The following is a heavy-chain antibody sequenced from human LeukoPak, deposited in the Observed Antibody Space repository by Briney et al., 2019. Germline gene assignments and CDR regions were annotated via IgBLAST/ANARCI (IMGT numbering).Heavy chain of an antibody. CDR2: IYHRGST. V-gene: IGHV4-38-2*02. CDR3: ARRPKMAAPFDP. Sequence: SETLSLTCTVSGYPISSGYYWGWIRQPPGKGLEWIGGIYHRGSTYYNPSLKSRLTISVDTSKNQFSLKLNSVTAADTAVYYCARRPKMAAPFDPWGQGTLVTASS. D-gene: IGHD5-24*01. J-gene: IGHJ5*02. CDR1: GYPISSGYY.